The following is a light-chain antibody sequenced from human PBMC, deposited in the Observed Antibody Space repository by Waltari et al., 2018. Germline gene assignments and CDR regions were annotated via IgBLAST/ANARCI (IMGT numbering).Light chain of an antibody. Sequence: QSVLTQPPSVSGTPGQTVTISCSGSTSNIGMNYVYWYQQLPGMAPKLLISKIDQRPSGVRDRFSGSKSGTTASLTISWLRSEDESDCYCAAWDDSLRVFGGGTKLTVL. V-gene: IGLV1-47*01. CDR2: KID. CDR1: TSNIGMNY. J-gene: IGLJ3*02. CDR3: AAWDDSLRV.